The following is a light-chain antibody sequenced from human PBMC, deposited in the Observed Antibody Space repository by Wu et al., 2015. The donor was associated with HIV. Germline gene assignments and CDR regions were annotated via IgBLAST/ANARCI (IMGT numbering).Light chain of an antibody. CDR3: QQYNSYSLYT. Sequence: DIQMTQSPSTLSASVGDRVTITCRASQSISSWLAWYQQKPGKAPKLLIYKASSLESGVPSRFSGSGSGAEFTLTISSLQPDDFATYYCQQYNSYSLYTFGQGAKAGD. CDR1: QSISSW. CDR2: KAS. V-gene: IGKV1-5*03. J-gene: IGKJ2*01.